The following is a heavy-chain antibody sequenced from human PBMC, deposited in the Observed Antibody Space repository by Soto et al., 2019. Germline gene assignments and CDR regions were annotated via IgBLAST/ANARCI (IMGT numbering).Heavy chain of an antibody. J-gene: IGHJ6*02. CDR2: ISYDGSNK. CDR1: GFTFSSYG. V-gene: IGHV3-30*18. D-gene: IGHD6-19*01. Sequence: PGGSLRLSCAASGFTFSSYGMHWVRQAPGKGLEWVAVISYDGSNKYYADSVKGRFTISRDNSKNTLYLQMNSLRAEDTAVYYCAKDQPRYYHNASQRFSSHTNYGMDVWGQGTTVTVSS. CDR3: AKDQPRYYHNASQRFSSHTNYGMDV.